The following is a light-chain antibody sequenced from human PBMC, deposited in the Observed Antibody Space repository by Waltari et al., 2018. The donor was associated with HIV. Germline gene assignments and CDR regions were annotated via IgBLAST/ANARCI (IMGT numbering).Light chain of an antibody. J-gene: IGLJ3*02. CDR1: SGLTNSQ. Sequence: QPVLTQTPSASASLGASLPLTCTLSSGLTNSQVDWYPPKPGQGPRYVARVGSKGSLGSKGEDIPDRFSVLGSGLNRTLTIKNLQEEDEGDYHCGTDHASENAFFGLFGGGTKVTVL. V-gene: IGLV9-49*03. CDR2: VGSKGSLG. CDR3: GTDHASENAFFGL.